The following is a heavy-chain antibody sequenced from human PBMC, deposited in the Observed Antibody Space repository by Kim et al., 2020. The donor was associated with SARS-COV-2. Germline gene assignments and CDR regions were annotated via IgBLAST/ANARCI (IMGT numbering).Heavy chain of an antibody. V-gene: IGHV4-34*01. Sequence: SETLSLTCAVYGGSFSGYYWSWIRQPPGKGLEWIGEINHSGSTNYNPSLKSRVTISVDTSKNQFSLKLSSVTAADTAVYYCARDCNVVRGVTYYYYCYGMDVWGQGTTVTVSS. CDR2: INHSGST. CDR3: ARDCNVVRGVTYYYYCYGMDV. J-gene: IGHJ6*02. CDR1: GGSFSGYY. D-gene: IGHD3-10*01.